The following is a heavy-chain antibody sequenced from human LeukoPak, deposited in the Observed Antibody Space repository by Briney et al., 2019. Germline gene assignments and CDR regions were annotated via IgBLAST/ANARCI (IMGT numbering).Heavy chain of an antibody. J-gene: IGHJ4*02. V-gene: IGHV3-7*01. CDR3: ARVYIAEGGETVGALWN. Sequence: GGSLRLSCAASGFTFGDYGMSWVRQAPGKGLEWVANIKQDGSEKYYVDSVKGRFTISRDNAKNPLYLQMNSLRAEDTAVYYCARVYIAEGGETVGALWNWGQGALVTVSS. CDR1: GFTFGDYG. D-gene: IGHD1-26*01. CDR2: IKQDGSEK.